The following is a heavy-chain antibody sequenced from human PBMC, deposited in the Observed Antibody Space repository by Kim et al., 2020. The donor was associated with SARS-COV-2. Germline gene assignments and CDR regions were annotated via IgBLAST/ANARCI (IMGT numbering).Heavy chain of an antibody. CDR3: ARDRGRWLRLRGDYFDY. Sequence: LKSRVTISVDTSKNQFSLKLSSVTAADTAVYYCARDRGRWLRLRGDYFDYWGQGTLVTVSS. V-gene: IGHV4-59*01. J-gene: IGHJ4*02. D-gene: IGHD5-12*01.